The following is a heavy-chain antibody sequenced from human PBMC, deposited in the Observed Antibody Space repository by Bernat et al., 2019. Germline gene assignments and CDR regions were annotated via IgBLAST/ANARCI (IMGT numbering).Heavy chain of an antibody. D-gene: IGHD6-6*01. CDR1: GYTFTGYY. Sequence: QVQLVQSGAEVREPRASVKVSCKASGYTFTGYYIHWVRQAPGQGLESMGWINPNSGGTNFAQKFQGRVTMTRDTSISTAYMELSRLRSDDTAVYYCAMTSRSFNGPDYWGQGTLVTVSS. CDR2: INPNSGGT. J-gene: IGHJ4*02. CDR3: AMTSRSFNGPDY. V-gene: IGHV1-2*02.